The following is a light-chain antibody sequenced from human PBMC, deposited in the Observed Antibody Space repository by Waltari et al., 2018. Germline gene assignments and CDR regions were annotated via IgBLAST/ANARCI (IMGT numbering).Light chain of an antibody. CDR1: RSSRIY. CDR2: EAS. V-gene: IGKV1-5*03. J-gene: IGKJ4*01. CDR3: QQYSTNSLT. Sequence: DIQLTQSPSTLSASVGDRVTITCRASRSSRIYMAWYQQKPGKAPKPLIHEASTLATGVPSTVSGSESGTEFTLTISSLQPDDVATYDCQQYSTNSLTFGGGTKVEIK.